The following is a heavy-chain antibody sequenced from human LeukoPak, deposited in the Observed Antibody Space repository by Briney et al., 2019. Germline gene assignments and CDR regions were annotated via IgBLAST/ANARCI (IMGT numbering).Heavy chain of an antibody. CDR1: GFTFSSYW. D-gene: IGHD1-1*01. Sequence: PGGSLRLSCAASGFTFSSYWMHWVRQAPGKGLVWVSRINTDGSGTSYADSVKGRFTISRDNAKKSLYLQMNSLRAEDTAVYYCARDSPGYLAYDSWGQGTLVTVSS. CDR2: INTDGSGT. CDR3: ARDSPGYLAYDS. V-gene: IGHV3-74*01. J-gene: IGHJ4*02.